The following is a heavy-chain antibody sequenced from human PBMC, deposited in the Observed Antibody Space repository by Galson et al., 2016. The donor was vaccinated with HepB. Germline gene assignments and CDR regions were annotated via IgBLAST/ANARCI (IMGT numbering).Heavy chain of an antibody. CDR2: TYFRSTWYS. V-gene: IGHV6-1*01. Sequence: CAISGDSVSTNSAAWNWIRQSPSRGLEWLGKTYFRSTWYSDYAVSVRSRMTIRPDTSKNQFSLQLNSVTPEDTAVYYCARDHCSGGPCFSFDPWGQGTLVTVSS. J-gene: IGHJ5*02. CDR1: GDSVSTNSAA. D-gene: IGHD2-15*01. CDR3: ARDHCSGGPCFSFDP.